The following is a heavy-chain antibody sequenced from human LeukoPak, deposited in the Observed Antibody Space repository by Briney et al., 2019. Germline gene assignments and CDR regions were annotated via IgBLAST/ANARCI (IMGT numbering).Heavy chain of an antibody. Sequence: PSETLSLTCTVSGGSISSYYWSWIRQPAGKGLEWIGRIYTSGSTNYNPSLKSRVTISLETSKNQFSLKLSSVTAADTAVYYCAGHHPRNTVDFWGQGTLVTVSS. D-gene: IGHD2/OR15-2a*01. CDR2: IYTSGST. J-gene: IGHJ4*02. CDR3: AGHHPRNTVDF. CDR1: GGSISSYY. V-gene: IGHV4-4*07.